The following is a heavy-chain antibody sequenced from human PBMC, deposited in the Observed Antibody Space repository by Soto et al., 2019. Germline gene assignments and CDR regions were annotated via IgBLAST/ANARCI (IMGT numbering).Heavy chain of an antibody. CDR2: IYSGGST. J-gene: IGHJ6*02. V-gene: IGHV3-53*01. CDR1: GFTVSSNY. Sequence: EVQLVESGGGLIQPGGSLRPSCAASGFTVSSNYMSWVRQAPGKGLEWVSVIYSGGSTYYADSVKGRFTISRDNSKNTLYLQMNSLRAEDTAVYYCARTRVGYYDSSGYYSPYYYGMDVWGQGTTVTVSS. CDR3: ARTRVGYYDSSGYYSPYYYGMDV. D-gene: IGHD3-22*01.